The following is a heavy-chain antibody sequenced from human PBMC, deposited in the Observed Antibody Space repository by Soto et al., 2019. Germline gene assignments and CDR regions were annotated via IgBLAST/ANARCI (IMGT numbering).Heavy chain of an antibody. CDR3: AKDTPSLLYSFTPFDY. CDR2: IGTSGGST. Sequence: PGESLKISCAASGFAFSSYAMAWVRQAPGKGLEWVCAIGTSGGSTYYADSVKGRFTISRDNSKNTLYLQMNSLRAEDTAVYYCAKDTPSLLYSFTPFDYWGQGTLVTVSS. J-gene: IGHJ4*02. CDR1: GFAFSSYA. V-gene: IGHV3-23*01. D-gene: IGHD3-3*01.